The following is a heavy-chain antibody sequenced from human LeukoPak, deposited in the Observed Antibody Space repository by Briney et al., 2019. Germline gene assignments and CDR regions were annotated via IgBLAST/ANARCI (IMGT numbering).Heavy chain of an antibody. Sequence: EGSLRLSCAASGFTFSTFAMIWVRQPPGKGLEWVSSIFPSGGEIHYADSVKGRFTISRDNSKSTLSLQMNSLRAEDTAIYYCATYRQVQVPFECWGQGTLVTVSS. CDR3: ATYRQVQVPFEC. V-gene: IGHV3-23*01. CDR2: IFPSGGEI. CDR1: GFTFSTFA. D-gene: IGHD5-18*01. J-gene: IGHJ4*02.